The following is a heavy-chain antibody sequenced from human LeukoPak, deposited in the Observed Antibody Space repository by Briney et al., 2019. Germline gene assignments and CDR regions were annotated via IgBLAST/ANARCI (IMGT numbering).Heavy chain of an antibody. CDR2: ISRGGTT. Sequence: GGSLRLSCAASGLTFSTYGMSWVRQAPGKGLEWVSAISRGGTTSYADSVRGRFTISRDNSKGTLYLQMNSLRVADTAVYYCAQEDSEGGPNWFDPWGQGALVTVSS. V-gene: IGHV3-23*01. CDR1: GLTFSTYG. J-gene: IGHJ5*02. CDR3: AQEDSEGGPNWFDP. D-gene: IGHD1-14*01.